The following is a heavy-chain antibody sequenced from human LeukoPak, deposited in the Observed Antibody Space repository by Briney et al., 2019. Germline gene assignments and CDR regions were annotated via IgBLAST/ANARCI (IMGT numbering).Heavy chain of an antibody. Sequence: GGSLRLSCAASGFTFSSYAMNWVRQAPGKGLEWVSVISASVGSTYYADSVNGRFTISRDNSKNTLYLQMNSLRAEDTAVYYCAKEASPQGMYYDSSAPSDYWGQGTLVTVSS. V-gene: IGHV3-23*01. D-gene: IGHD3-22*01. CDR2: ISASVGST. J-gene: IGHJ4*02. CDR3: AKEASPQGMYYDSSAPSDY. CDR1: GFTFSSYA.